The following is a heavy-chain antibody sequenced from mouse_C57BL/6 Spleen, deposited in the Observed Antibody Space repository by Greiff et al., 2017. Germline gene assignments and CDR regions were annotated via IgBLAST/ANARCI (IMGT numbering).Heavy chain of an antibody. CDR1: GYTFTDYN. CDR2: INPNNGGT. V-gene: IGHV1-18*01. J-gene: IGHJ1*03. Sequence: EVQLQQSGPELVKPGASVKIPCKASGYTFTDYNMDWVKQSHGKSLEWIGDINPNNGGTIYNQKFKGKATLTVDKCSSTAYMELRRLTSEDTAVYYCAREENYSNYERYFDVWGTGTTVTVSS. CDR3: AREENYSNYERYFDV. D-gene: IGHD2-5*01.